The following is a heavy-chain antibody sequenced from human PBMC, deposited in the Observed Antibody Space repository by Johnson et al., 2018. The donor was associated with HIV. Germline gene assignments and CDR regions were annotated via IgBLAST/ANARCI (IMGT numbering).Heavy chain of an antibody. Sequence: VLLVESGGVVVQTGGSLRLSCAASGFIFSDYSMSWVRQAPGKCLEWVSYISSSGDTTYYTDYVKGRFTISRDNSKNTLYLQMNSLRAEDTAVYYCAKVRRMDAFDIWGQGTMVTVSS. CDR2: ISSSGDTT. D-gene: IGHD2/OR15-2a*01. CDR1: GFIFSDYS. CDR3: AKVRRMDAFDI. V-gene: IGHV3-23*04. J-gene: IGHJ3*02.